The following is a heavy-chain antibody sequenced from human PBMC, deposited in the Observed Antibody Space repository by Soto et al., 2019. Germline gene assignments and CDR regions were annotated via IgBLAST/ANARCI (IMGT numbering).Heavy chain of an antibody. Sequence: EVQLLESGGGLVQPGGSLRLSCAASGLRVSSFAMTWVRQAPGKGLEWISSVNGDGTATYYANSVKGRFTISRDTSKNTLYLQMDSLRAEDTAVYYCAKITMSWGQGTLVTVSS. CDR3: AKITMS. CDR1: GLRVSSFA. CDR2: VNGDGTAT. D-gene: IGHD3-3*01. J-gene: IGHJ4*02. V-gene: IGHV3-23*01.